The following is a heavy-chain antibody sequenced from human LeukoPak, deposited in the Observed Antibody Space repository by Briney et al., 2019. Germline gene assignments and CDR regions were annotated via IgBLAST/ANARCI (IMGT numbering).Heavy chain of an antibody. V-gene: IGHV1-69*13. CDR1: GGTFSSYA. J-gene: IGHJ4*02. CDR3: ARVGHYYGSGSYYY. Sequence: ASVKVSCKASGGTFSSYAISWVRQAPGQGLEWMGGIIPIFGTANYAQKFQGRVTITADESTSTAYMELSSLRSEDTAVYYCARVGHYYGSGSYYYWGQGTLVTVSS. D-gene: IGHD3-10*01. CDR2: IIPIFGTA.